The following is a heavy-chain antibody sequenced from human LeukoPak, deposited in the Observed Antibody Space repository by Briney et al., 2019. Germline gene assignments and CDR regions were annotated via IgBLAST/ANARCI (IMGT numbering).Heavy chain of an antibody. CDR3: ARHEGGYAASDY. D-gene: IGHD5-12*01. J-gene: IGHJ4*02. V-gene: IGHV5-10-1*01. CDR1: GYIFTSYW. CDR2: IDPSDSYT. Sequence: GESPKISCKASGYIFTSYWISWVRQMPGKGLEWMGRIDPSDSYTNYSPSFQGHVTISADKSINTAYLQWSSLKASDTAMYYCARHEGGYAASDYWGQGTLVTVSS.